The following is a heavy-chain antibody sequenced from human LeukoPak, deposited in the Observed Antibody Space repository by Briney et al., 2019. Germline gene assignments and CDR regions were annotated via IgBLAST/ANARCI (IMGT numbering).Heavy chain of an antibody. D-gene: IGHD3-3*01. CDR1: GFTVSSNY. J-gene: IGHJ6*02. V-gene: IGHV3-66*01. Sequence: GGSLRLSCAASGFTVSSNYMSWVRQAPGKGLEWVSVIYSGGSTYYADSVKGRFTISRDNSKNTLYLQMNSLRAEDTAVYYCARDTLQDFWSGYYHQYYYYGMDVWGQGTTVTVSS. CDR2: IYSGGST. CDR3: ARDTLQDFWSGYYHQYYYYGMDV.